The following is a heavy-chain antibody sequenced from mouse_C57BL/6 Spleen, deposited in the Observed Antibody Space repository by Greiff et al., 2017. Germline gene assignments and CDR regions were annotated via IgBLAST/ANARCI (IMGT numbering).Heavy chain of an antibody. CDR3: AKNEGYAGYYAMDY. Sequence: QVQLQQSGPGLVQPSPSLSLTCTVSGFSLTSYGVHWVRQSPGKGLEWLGVIWRGGSTDYNAAFMSRLSITNDNSKSQVFFKMNSLQADDTAIYYCAKNEGYAGYYAMDYWGQGTSVTVSS. D-gene: IGHD3-1*01. CDR1: GFSLTSYG. J-gene: IGHJ4*01. CDR2: IWRGGST. V-gene: IGHV2-5*01.